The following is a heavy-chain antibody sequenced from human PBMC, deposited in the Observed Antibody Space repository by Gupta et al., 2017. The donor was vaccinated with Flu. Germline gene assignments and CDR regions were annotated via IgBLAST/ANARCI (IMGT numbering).Heavy chain of an antibody. CDR2: ISSSSSYI. Sequence: EVELAESGGGLVKPGGSLRLSCAASGFPFRTYGMNLVRQAPGKGLEWVSSISSSSSYIYYADSVKGRFTISRHNAKNFVYLQMNSLRAEDTAVYYCARAWDVTVAGTFDYWGQGTLVTVSS. CDR1: GFPFRTYG. CDR3: ARAWDVTVAGTFDY. J-gene: IGHJ4*02. D-gene: IGHD6-19*01. V-gene: IGHV3-21*01.